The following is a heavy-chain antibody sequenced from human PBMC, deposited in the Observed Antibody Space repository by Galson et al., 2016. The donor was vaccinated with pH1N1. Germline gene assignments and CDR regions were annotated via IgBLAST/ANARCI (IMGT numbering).Heavy chain of an antibody. D-gene: IGHD3-3*01. J-gene: IGHJ3*02. CDR3: ARGVIDYDFWSGYQDHAAFDI. CDR1: GDSVSSNSAT. Sequence: GDSVSSNSATWNWIRQSPSRGLEWLGRTYYRSKWYNDYAESVKSRIIIIPDTSKNQLSLQLNSVTPADTAVYYCARGVIDYDFWSGYQDHAAFDIWGQGTMVIVSS. V-gene: IGHV6-1*01. CDR2: TYYRSKWYN.